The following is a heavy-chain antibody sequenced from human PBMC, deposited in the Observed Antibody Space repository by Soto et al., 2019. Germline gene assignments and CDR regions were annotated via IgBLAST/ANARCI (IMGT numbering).Heavy chain of an antibody. V-gene: IGHV1-46*01. CDR3: ARDGGLLTASWHYDL. J-gene: IGHJ2*01. CDR2: INPRTGST. CDR1: GYSFTNYC. Sequence: QVQLVQSGADVKKPGTSVKVSCKAAGYSFTNYCMYWVRQAPGQGLAWMGMINPRTGSTRYAQKFKDSVTLTTDASAPTVYMELSTLISDDSAVYYCARDGGLLTASWHYDLWGPGTLVTVSS. D-gene: IGHD2-15*01.